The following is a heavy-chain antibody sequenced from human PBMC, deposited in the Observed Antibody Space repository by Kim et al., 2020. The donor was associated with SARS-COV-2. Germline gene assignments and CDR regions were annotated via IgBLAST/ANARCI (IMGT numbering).Heavy chain of an antibody. Sequence: SETLSLTCAVYGGSFSGYYWSWIRQPPGKGLEWIGEINHSGSTNYNPSLKSRVTISVDTSKNQFSLKLSSVTAADTAVYYCARGRQGTAMVTAFDYWGQGTLVTVSS. CDR1: GGSFSGYY. D-gene: IGHD5-18*01. J-gene: IGHJ4*02. CDR3: ARGRQGTAMVTAFDY. V-gene: IGHV4-34*01. CDR2: INHSGST.